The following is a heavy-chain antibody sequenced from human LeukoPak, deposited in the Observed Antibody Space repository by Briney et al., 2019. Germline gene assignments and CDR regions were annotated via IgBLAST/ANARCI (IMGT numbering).Heavy chain of an antibody. Sequence: SETLSLTCTVSGYSISSGYYWGWIRQPPGEGLEWIGSIYHSGSTYYNPSLKSRVTISVDTSKNQFSLKLSSVTAADTAVYYCARAGLPAAKRPGDYYYYYMDVWGKGTTVTISS. V-gene: IGHV4-38-2*02. D-gene: IGHD2-2*01. CDR3: ARAGLPAAKRPGDYYYYYMDV. CDR1: GYSISSGYY. CDR2: IYHSGST. J-gene: IGHJ6*03.